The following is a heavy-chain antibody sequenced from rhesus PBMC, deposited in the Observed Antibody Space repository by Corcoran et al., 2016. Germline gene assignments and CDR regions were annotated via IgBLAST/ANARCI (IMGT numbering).Heavy chain of an antibody. J-gene: IGHJ4*01. V-gene: IGHV4-122*01. D-gene: IGHD1-38*01. CDR2: VYLRGST. Sequence: QVQLQESGPGLVKPSETLSLTCAVSGGSLSSSYYYWSWLRQAPGKGLEWIGYVYLRGSTSSHPTLKRRVTISRDASNSQVDLKLSSVTAADTAVYDGARAVRGAPGTGVDFWGQGVLATVSS. CDR3: ARAVRGAPGTGVDF. CDR1: GGSLSSSYYY.